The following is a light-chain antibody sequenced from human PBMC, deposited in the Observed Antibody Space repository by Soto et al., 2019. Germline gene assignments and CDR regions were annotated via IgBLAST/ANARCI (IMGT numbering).Light chain of an antibody. CDR1: QSINNN. Sequence: EIVMTQSPATLSVSPGERATLSCRASQSINNNLAWYQQKPGQAPRLLIYGASTRATGIPARFSGSGSGTGFTLTISSLQSEDFAVYYCQQYDDWPPCTFGQGTKV. CDR2: GAS. J-gene: IGKJ2*02. V-gene: IGKV3-15*01. CDR3: QQYDDWPPCT.